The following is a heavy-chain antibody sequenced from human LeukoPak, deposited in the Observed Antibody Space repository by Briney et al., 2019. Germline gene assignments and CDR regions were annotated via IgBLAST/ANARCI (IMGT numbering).Heavy chain of an antibody. CDR1: RFIFSNYA. CDR3: ARERPTAGFDY. J-gene: IGHJ4*02. Sequence: GGSLRLSCAASRFIFSNYAMHWVRQAPGKGLEWVAVISYDGSNKYYADSVKGRFTISRDNSKNTLYLQMNSLRAEDTAVYYCARERPTAGFDYWGQGTLVTVSS. CDR2: ISYDGSNK. V-gene: IGHV3-30*04.